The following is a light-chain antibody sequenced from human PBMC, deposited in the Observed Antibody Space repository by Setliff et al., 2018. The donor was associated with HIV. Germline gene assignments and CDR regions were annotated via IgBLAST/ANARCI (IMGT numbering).Light chain of an antibody. Sequence: QSALTQPAFVSASPGQSITISCTGTTSDISHYNFVSWYQQHPDSAPKLLIYEVFNRPSGVSHRFSGSKSGNTASLTISGLQAEDEADYYCSSYTRTNLFVFGTGTKVTVL. CDR2: EVF. CDR3: SSYTRTNLFV. J-gene: IGLJ1*01. CDR1: TSDISHYNF. V-gene: IGLV2-14*01.